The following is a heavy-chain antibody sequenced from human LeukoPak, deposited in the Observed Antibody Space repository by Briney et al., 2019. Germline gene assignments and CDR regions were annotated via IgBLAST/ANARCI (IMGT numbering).Heavy chain of an antibody. CDR1: EYTFTSYY. D-gene: IGHD3-10*01. V-gene: IGHV1-46*01. Sequence: ASVKVSCKASEYTFTSYYMHWVRQAPGQGLEWMGIINPSGGSTKYAQKFQGRVTVTRDMSTSTVYMELSSLTSEDTAVYYCARAEGEIYYRSGSNNWFDPWGQGTLVTVSS. CDR2: INPSGGST. J-gene: IGHJ5*02. CDR3: ARAEGEIYYRSGSNNWFDP.